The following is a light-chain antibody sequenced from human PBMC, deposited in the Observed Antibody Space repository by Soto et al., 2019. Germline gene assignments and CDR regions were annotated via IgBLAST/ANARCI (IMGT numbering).Light chain of an antibody. CDR1: QSISTY. CDR3: LHSYGTPRT. Sequence: DIQMTQSPSSLSASVGDRVTITCRASQSISTYLHWYQHKPGKAPKVLIYAVSSLQSGVPSRFSGSGSGTECALTITSLQPEDYATYYYLHSYGTPRTFGQGTKVEIK. J-gene: IGKJ1*01. V-gene: IGKV1-39*01. CDR2: AVS.